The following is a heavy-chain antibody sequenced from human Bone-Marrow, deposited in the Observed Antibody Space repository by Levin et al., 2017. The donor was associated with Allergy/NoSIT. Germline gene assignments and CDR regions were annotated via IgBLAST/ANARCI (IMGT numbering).Heavy chain of an antibody. CDR3: AKDDGAAYYSFDS. D-gene: IGHD1-26*01. V-gene: IGHV3-23*01. Sequence: GGSLRLSCAASFFPFNPSSLPFFLPPPLQGLEWVSSVSTDGDYTFYADSVKRRFTISRDNSRNTLFLQMNSLGAEDTALYYCAKDDGAAYYSFDSWGQGTLVTVSS. J-gene: IGHJ4*02. CDR1: FFPFNPSS. CDR2: VSTDGDYT.